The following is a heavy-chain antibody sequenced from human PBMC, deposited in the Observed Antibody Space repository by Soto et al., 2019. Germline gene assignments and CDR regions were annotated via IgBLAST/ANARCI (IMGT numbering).Heavy chain of an antibody. CDR1: GDLFNNYA. CDR2: ISPLFSTT. CDR3: AASSSVAAAGYCKF. D-gene: IGHD6-13*01. J-gene: IGHJ4*02. V-gene: IGHV1-69*01. Sequence: QVQLVQSGAEVKEHGSSVKVSCKATGDLFNNYAFNWVRQAPGQGLEWMGRISPLFSTTNYAQKFQGRVTICADGLTTIVDREVSNLESEDTAMYYCAASSSVAAAGYCKFWGQGTLVTVSP.